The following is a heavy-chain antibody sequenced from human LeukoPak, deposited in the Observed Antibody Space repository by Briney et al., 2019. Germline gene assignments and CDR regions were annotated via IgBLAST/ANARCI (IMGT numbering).Heavy chain of an antibody. CDR1: GGSISSGGYY. V-gene: IGHV4-61*08. CDR2: ISDIGSI. Sequence: SETLSLTCTVSGGSISSGGYYWSWIRQPPGKGLEWIAYISDIGSINYNPSLKSRVTISLDTSKNQFSLKLSSVTAADTAVYYCAGHHPRNTVDFWGQGTLVTVSS. J-gene: IGHJ4*02. D-gene: IGHD2-8*02. CDR3: AGHHPRNTVDF.